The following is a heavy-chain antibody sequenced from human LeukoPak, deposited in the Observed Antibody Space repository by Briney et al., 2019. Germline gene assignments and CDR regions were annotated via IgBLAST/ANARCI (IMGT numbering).Heavy chain of an antibody. D-gene: IGHD1-26*01. J-gene: IGHJ4*02. Sequence: PSETLSLTCTVSGGSISSYYWSWIRQPPGKGLEWIGYIYYSGSTNYNPSLKSRVTISVDTSKNQFSLKLSSVTAADTAVYYRARVGGSYFLFDYWGQGTLVTVSS. CDR3: ARVGGSYFLFDY. CDR2: IYYSGST. V-gene: IGHV4-59*01. CDR1: GGSISSYY.